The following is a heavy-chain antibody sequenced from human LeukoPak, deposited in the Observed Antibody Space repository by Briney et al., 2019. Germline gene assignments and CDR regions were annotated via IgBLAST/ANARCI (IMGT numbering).Heavy chain of an antibody. CDR3: AKDFSYYDSSGSGPDY. Sequence: GASVKVSCKASGYTFTSYDINWVRQATGQGPEWMGWMNPNTGNTGFAQKFQGRVTMTKDTSISTAYMELSSLRAEDTAVYYCAKDFSYYDSSGSGPDYWGQGTLVTVSS. CDR2: MNPNTGNT. D-gene: IGHD3-22*01. CDR1: GYTFTSYD. J-gene: IGHJ4*02. V-gene: IGHV1-8*01.